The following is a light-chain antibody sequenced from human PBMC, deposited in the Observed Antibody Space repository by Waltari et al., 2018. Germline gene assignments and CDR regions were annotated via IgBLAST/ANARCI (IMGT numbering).Light chain of an antibody. Sequence: XIQMTXSPSSLSASVXDXVTITWRASQGISSWLAWYQQKPEKAPKSLIYAASSLQSGVPSRXSGSGXGTDFTLTIXSXQPEDXAXYXCQQYNSYPHTXXXGTRLEIK. J-gene: IGKJ5*01. V-gene: IGKV1D-16*01. CDR2: AAS. CDR1: QGISSW. CDR3: QQYNSYPHT.